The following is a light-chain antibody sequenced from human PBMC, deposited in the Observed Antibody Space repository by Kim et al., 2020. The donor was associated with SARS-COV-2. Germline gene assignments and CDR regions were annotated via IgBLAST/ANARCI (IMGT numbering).Light chain of an antibody. CDR2: GAS. J-gene: IGKJ2*01. CDR1: QSGNSN. Sequence: SVSPGESATLSCRASQSGNSNLAWYQQKPGQAPRLLIYGASTRATGFPARFSGSGSGTEFTLTINSLQSEDFAVYYCQQFNNRPYTFGQGTKLEI. V-gene: IGKV3-15*01. CDR3: QQFNNRPYT.